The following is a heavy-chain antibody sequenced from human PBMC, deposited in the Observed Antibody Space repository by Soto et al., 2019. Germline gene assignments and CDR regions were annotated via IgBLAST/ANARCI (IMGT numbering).Heavy chain of an antibody. CDR3: ARLGTLFIPARNLDIVVVPAADFDY. V-gene: IGHV4-39*01. CDR1: GGSISSSSYY. CDR2: IYYSGST. Sequence: SETLSLTCTVSGGSISSSSYYWGWIRQPPGKGLEWIGSIYYSGSTYYNPSLKSRVTISVDTSKNQFSLKLSSVTAADTAVYYCARLGTLFIPARNLDIVVVPAADFDYWGQGTLVTVSS. J-gene: IGHJ4*02. D-gene: IGHD2-2*01.